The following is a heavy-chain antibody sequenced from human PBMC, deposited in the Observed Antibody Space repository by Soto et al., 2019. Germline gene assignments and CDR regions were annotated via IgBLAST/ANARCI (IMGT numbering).Heavy chain of an antibody. CDR2: IIPIFDTP. J-gene: IGHJ6*02. Sequence: QVQLVQSGAEAGKPGSSVKVSCRASGGIFSSFTISWVRQAPGQGLEWLGGIIPIFDTPTYAQNFLGRVTITADKSTNTVYMELSSLRSEDTAVYYCATHGATTMARGAMKHYYYVMDVWGQGTTVTVSS. V-gene: IGHV1-69*06. CDR1: GGIFSSFT. D-gene: IGHD3-10*01. CDR3: ATHGATTMARGAMKHYYYVMDV.